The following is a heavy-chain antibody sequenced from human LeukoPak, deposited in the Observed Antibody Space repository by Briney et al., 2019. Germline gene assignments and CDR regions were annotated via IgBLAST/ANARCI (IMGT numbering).Heavy chain of an antibody. CDR3: ARVGGYSGYGPYFDY. CDR1: GGSISSYY. V-gene: IGHV4-59*01. D-gene: IGHD5-12*01. Sequence: SETLSLTCTVSGGSISSYYWSWIRQPPGKGLEWIGYIYYSGSTNYNPSLKSRVTISVDTSRNQFSLKLSSVTAADTAVYYCARVGGYSGYGPYFDYWGQGTLVTVSS. CDR2: IYYSGST. J-gene: IGHJ4*02.